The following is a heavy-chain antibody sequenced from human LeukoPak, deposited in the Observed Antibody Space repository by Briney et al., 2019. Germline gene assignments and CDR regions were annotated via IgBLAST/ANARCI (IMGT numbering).Heavy chain of an antibody. V-gene: IGHV3-30*04. J-gene: IGHJ4*02. CDR2: ISTDGKNK. CDR3: ARDPMADFDY. D-gene: IGHD2-8*01. Sequence: GGSLRLSCAASGFTLSTFAFHWVRQAPGTGLEWGAVISTDGKNKIYADSVKGRFTISRDNSRNTLFLQMNSLTTEDTAVYYCARDPMADFDYWGQGTLVTVSS. CDR1: GFTLSTFA.